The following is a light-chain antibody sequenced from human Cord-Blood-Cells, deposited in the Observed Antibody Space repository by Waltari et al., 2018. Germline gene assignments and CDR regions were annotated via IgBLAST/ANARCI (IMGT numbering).Light chain of an antibody. J-gene: IGKJ2*01. CDR1: QSISSW. V-gene: IGKV1-5*03. CDR3: QQYNSYPYT. Sequence: DIQMTQSPSTLSASVGDRVTITCRASQSISSWLAWYQQKPGKAPKLLIYKASSLESGVPSRFSGSGSGTEFTLTISSLQPDDFATYSCQQYNSYPYTFGQGTKLESK. CDR2: KAS.